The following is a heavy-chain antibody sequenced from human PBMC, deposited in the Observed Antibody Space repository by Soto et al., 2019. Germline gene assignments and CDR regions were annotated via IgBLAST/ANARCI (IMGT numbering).Heavy chain of an antibody. CDR2: IYYSGST. J-gene: IGHJ3*02. Sequence: QVQLQESGPGLVKPSQTLSLTCTVSGGSISSGGYYWSWIRQRPGKGLEWIGYIYYSGSTYYNPSLKSRVTISVDTSKNQFSLKLSSVTAADTAVYYCARAVAAAMVFAFDIWGQGTMVTVSS. CDR3: ARAVAAAMVFAFDI. D-gene: IGHD5-18*01. V-gene: IGHV4-31*03. CDR1: GGSISSGGYY.